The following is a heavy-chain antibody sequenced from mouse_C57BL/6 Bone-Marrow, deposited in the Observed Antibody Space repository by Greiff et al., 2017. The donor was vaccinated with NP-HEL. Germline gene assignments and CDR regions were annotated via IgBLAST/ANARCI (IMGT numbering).Heavy chain of an antibody. Sequence: EVQLVESGGGLVQPKGSLKLSCAASGFTFNTYAMHWVRQAPGKGLEWVARIRSKSSNYATYYTDSVKDRFTISRDDSQSMLYLQMNNLKTEDTAMYYCVRDPYYYGSSIYYAMDYWDQGTSVTVSS. CDR1: GFTFNTYA. CDR3: VRDPYYYGSSIYYAMDY. CDR2: IRSKSSNYAT. D-gene: IGHD1-1*01. J-gene: IGHJ4*01. V-gene: IGHV10-3*01.